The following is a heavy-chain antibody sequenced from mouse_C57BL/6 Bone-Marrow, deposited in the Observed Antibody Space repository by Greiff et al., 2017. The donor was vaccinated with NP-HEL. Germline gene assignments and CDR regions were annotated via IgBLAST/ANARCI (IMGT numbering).Heavy chain of an antibody. CDR1: GFTFSSYA. J-gene: IGHJ3*01. V-gene: IGHV5-6*03. Sequence: EVKVVESGGGLVKPGGSLKLSCAASGFTFSSYAMSWVRQTPEKRLEWVATISDGGSYTYYPDSVKGRFTISRDNAKNTLYLQMSSLKSEDTAMYYCARCSSLFAYWGQGTLVTVSA. CDR2: ISDGGSYT. D-gene: IGHD1-1*01. CDR3: ARCSSLFAY.